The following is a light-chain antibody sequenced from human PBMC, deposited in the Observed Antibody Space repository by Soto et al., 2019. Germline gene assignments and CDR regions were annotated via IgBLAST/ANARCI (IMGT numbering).Light chain of an antibody. J-gene: IGLJ1*01. CDR3: SSYTSSSTLEV. V-gene: IGLV2-14*01. Sequence: LTQPASVSGSPGQSITISCTGTSSDVGGYNYVSWYQQHPGKAPKLMIYDVSNRPSGVSNRFSGSKSGNTASLTISGPQAEDEADYYCSSYTSSSTLEVFGTGTKVTV. CDR2: DVS. CDR1: SSDVGGYNY.